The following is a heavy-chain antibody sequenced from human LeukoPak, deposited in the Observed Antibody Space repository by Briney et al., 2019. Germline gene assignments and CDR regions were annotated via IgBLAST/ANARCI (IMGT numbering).Heavy chain of an antibody. J-gene: IGHJ3*02. CDR1: GNSFTSYW. D-gene: IGHD3-10*01. CDR2: IYPDDSDT. Sequence: GESQKISCKGSGNSFTSYWIGWVRQMPGKGLEWMGIIYPDDSDTRYSPSFQGQVTISADKSISTAYLQWSSLKASNTAMYYCARTNFGHSDAFDIWGQGTMVTVSS. V-gene: IGHV5-51*01. CDR3: ARTNFGHSDAFDI.